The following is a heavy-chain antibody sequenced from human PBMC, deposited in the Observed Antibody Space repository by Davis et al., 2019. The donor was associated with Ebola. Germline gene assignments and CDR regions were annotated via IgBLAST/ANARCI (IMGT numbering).Heavy chain of an antibody. J-gene: IGHJ6*03. CDR2: INHSGST. D-gene: IGHD3-16*01. V-gene: IGHV4-34*01. CDR1: GGSFSGYY. CDR3: ASGSRGYYYYMDV. Sequence: PSETLSLTCAVYGGSFSGYYWSWIRQPPGKGLEWIGEINHSGSTNYNPSLKSRVTISVDTSKNQFSLKLSSVTAADTAVYYCASGSRGYYYYMDVWGKGTTVTVSS.